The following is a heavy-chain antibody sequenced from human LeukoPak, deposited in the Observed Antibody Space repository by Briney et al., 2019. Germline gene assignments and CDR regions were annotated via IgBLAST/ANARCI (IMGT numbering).Heavy chain of an antibody. J-gene: IGHJ3*02. CDR2: IKSKTDGGTT. CDR1: GFTFSNAW. V-gene: IGHV3-15*01. Sequence: PGGSLRLSCAASGFTFSNAWMSWVRQAPGKGLEWVGRIKSKTDGGTTDYAAPVKGRFTISRDDSKNTLYLQMNSLRAEDTAVYYCAKSLPDSSGYEPEYAFDIWGQGTMVTVSS. CDR3: AKSLPDSSGYEPEYAFDI. D-gene: IGHD3-22*01.